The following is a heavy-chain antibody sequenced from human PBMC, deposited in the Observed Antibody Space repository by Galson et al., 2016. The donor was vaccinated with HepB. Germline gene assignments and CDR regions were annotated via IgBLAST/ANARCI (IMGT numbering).Heavy chain of an antibody. CDR3: AKGKASYSSSWYFDY. V-gene: IGHV3-9*01. Sequence: SLRLSCAASGFTFSNYAMSWVRQAPGRGPEWVSGISWNSVNIVSADSVEGRFTISRDNAKNSLYLQMNSLRAEDTALYYCAKGKASYSSSWYFDYWGQGTLVTVSS. CDR1: GFTFSNYA. J-gene: IGHJ4*02. D-gene: IGHD6-13*01. CDR2: ISWNSVNI.